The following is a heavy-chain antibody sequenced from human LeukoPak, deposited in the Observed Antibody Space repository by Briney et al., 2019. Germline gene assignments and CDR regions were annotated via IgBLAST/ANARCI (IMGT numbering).Heavy chain of an antibody. D-gene: IGHD3-22*01. J-gene: IGHJ3*02. CDR1: GGSISSGGYS. CDR2: IYHSGST. CDR3: ARVHTMIVEIGHAFDI. Sequence: SETLSLTCAVSGGSISSGGYSWSWIRQPPGKGLEWIGYIYHSGSTYYNPSLKSRVTISVDTSKNQFSLKLSSVTAADTAVYYCARVHTMIVEIGHAFDIWGQGTMVTVSS. V-gene: IGHV4-30-2*01.